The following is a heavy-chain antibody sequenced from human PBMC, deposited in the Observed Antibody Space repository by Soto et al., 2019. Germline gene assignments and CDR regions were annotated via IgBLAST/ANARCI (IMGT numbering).Heavy chain of an antibody. CDR3: ARRDDSQTAEYFQH. D-gene: IGHD2-21*01. CDR1: GYSFTTYW. J-gene: IGHJ1*01. Sequence: PGESLKISCKGSGYSFTTYWIGWVRQMPGKGLEWMGIIYPGDSDTRYSPSFQGQVTISADKSTSTTYLQWSSLKASDTAMYYCARRDDSQTAEYFQHWGQGTLVTVSS. CDR2: IYPGDSDT. V-gene: IGHV5-51*01.